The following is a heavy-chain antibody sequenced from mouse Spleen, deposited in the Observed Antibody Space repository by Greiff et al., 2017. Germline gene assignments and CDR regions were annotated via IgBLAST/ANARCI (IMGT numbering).Heavy chain of an antibody. J-gene: IGHJ3*01. D-gene: IGHD2-4*01. CDR3: ARVMITTASWFAY. Sequence: QVQLQQSGPGLVAPSQSLSITCTVSGFSLTSYGVHWVRQPPGKGLEWLGVIWAGGSTNYNSALMSRLSISKDNSKSQVFLKMNSLQTDDTAMYYCARVMITTASWFAYWGQGTLVTVSA. V-gene: IGHV2-9*02. CDR2: IWAGGST. CDR1: GFSLTSYG.